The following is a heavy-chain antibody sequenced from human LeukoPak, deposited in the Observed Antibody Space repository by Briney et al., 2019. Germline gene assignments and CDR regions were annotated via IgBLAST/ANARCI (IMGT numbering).Heavy chain of an antibody. CDR2: TYYRSKWYN. Sequence: SQTLSLTCAISGDSVSSNSAAWNWIRQSPSRGLEWLGRTYYRSKWYNDYAVSVKSRITINPDTSKNQFSLQLNSVTPEDTAVYYCARAGEDSPRYYYDSSGYYYFDYWGQGTLVTVSS. V-gene: IGHV6-1*01. D-gene: IGHD3-22*01. J-gene: IGHJ4*02. CDR3: ARAGEDSPRYYYDSSGYYYFDY. CDR1: GDSVSSNSAA.